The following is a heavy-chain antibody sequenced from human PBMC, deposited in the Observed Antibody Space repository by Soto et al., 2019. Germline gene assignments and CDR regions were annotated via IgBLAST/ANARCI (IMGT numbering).Heavy chain of an antibody. CDR1: GLTVSSNY. D-gene: IGHD6-13*01. V-gene: IGHV3-53*02. CDR3: ARARPGYEGDGFYI. CDR2: LYSGGST. J-gene: IGHJ3*02. Sequence: EVQLVETGGGLIQPGGSLRLSCAASGLTVSSNYMNWVRQAPGKGLEWVSVLYSGGSTHSAGAVKGRFIISRENAQNTLYLQMNSLRVEDTAVYYCARARPGYEGDGFYIRGHGTMVTVSS.